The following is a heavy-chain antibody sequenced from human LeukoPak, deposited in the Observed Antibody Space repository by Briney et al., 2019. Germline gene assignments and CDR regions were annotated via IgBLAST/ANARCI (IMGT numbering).Heavy chain of an antibody. CDR1: GYALTELS. CDR2: VDPKDGAT. V-gene: IGHV1-24*01. CDR3: AGDVLVSGGSYSHGY. J-gene: IGHJ4*02. D-gene: IGHD1-26*01. Sequence: HGASVKVSCKVSGYALTELSIHWVRQAPGKGFEWMGGVDPKDGATNYAQNFQGRVTVTDDRSTGTTYMELSGLTSEDTALYYCAGDVLVSGGSYSHGYWGQGTLVTASS.